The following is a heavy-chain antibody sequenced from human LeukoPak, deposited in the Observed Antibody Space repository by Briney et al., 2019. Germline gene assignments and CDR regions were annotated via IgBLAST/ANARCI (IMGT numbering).Heavy chain of an antibody. D-gene: IGHD6-19*01. CDR1: GGSISSYY. Sequence: SETLSLTCTVSGGSISSYYWSWIRQPPGKGLEWIGYIYYSGSTNYNPSLKSRVTISVDTPKNQFSLKLSSVTAADTAVYYCARGELAAIDYWGQGTLVTVSS. CDR3: ARGELAAIDY. V-gene: IGHV4-59*01. J-gene: IGHJ4*02. CDR2: IYYSGST.